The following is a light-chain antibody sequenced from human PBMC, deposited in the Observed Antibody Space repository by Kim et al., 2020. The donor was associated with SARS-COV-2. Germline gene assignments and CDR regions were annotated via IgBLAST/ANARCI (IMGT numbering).Light chain of an antibody. V-gene: IGKV1-NL1*01. CDR1: QGIRNS. Sequence: DIQMTQSPSSLSASVGDRVTITCRASQGIRNSLAWYQQKPGKAPKFLLYEASTLESGVPSRFSGSGSGTDYTLIISSLQPEDFATYYCQQYLTTPLTFGGGTKLEIK. J-gene: IGKJ4*01. CDR3: QQYLTTPLT. CDR2: EAS.